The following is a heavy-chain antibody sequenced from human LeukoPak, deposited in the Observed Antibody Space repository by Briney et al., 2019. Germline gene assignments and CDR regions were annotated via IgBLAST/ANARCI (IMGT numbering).Heavy chain of an antibody. CDR1: GFTFSSYS. D-gene: IGHD4-11*01. J-gene: IGHJ6*02. CDR2: ISSSSSTI. Sequence: GGSLRLSCAASGFTFSSYSMNWVRQAPGKGLEWVSYISSSSSTIYYADSVKGRFTISRDSAKNSLYLQMNSLRAEDTAVYYCARALYSNYDYYYYGMDVWGQGTTVTVSS. V-gene: IGHV3-48*01. CDR3: ARALYSNYDYYYYGMDV.